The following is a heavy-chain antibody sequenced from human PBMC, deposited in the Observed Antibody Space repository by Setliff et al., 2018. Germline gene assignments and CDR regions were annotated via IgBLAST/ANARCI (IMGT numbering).Heavy chain of an antibody. J-gene: IGHJ3*01. V-gene: IGHV7-4-1*02. D-gene: IGHD3-16*01. CDR1: GYTFTTYA. Sequence: RASVKVSCKASGYTFTTYAISWMQQAPGQGLEWMGWINTNTGNPSYAQGFTGRFVFSLDTSVSTAYLQLSSLKAEDTAVYYCTTDPSPTFGGVIGAAFDFWGQGTMVTVSS. CDR2: INTNTGNP. CDR3: TTDPSPTFGGVIGAAFDF.